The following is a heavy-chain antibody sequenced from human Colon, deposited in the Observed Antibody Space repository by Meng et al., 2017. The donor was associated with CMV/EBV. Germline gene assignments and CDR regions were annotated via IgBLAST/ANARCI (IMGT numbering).Heavy chain of an antibody. Sequence: SSAASGFTFSSYDMTWVRQSPGKGLEWASAISGSGSNTYYADSVKGRFTISRDNSKNTLYLQMNSLRAEDTAVYYCAKVRAAAGTDYWGQGTLVTVSS. CDR1: GFTFSSYD. CDR3: AKVRAAAGTDY. D-gene: IGHD6-13*01. CDR2: ISGSGSNT. J-gene: IGHJ4*02. V-gene: IGHV3-23*01.